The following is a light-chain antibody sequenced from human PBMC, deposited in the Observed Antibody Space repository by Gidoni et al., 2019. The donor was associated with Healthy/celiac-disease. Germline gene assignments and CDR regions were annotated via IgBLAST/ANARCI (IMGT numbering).Light chain of an antibody. CDR1: QSVSSSY. Sequence: EIVLTHSPGTLSLSPGERATLSCRASQSVSSSYLAWYQQNPGQAPRLLIYGASSRATGIPDRFSGSGSGTDFTITISRLEPEDFAVYYCQQYGSSPLTFGKGTRLEIK. CDR2: GAS. J-gene: IGKJ5*01. CDR3: QQYGSSPLT. V-gene: IGKV3-20*01.